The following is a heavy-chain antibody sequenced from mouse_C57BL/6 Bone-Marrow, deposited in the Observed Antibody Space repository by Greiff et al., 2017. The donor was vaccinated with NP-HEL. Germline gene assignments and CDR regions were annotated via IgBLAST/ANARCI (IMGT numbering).Heavy chain of an antibody. CDR1: GFTFSNYW. V-gene: IGHV6-3*01. D-gene: IGHD2-3*01. Sequence: EVKVEESGGGLVQPGGSMKLSCVASGFTFSNYWMNWVRQSPEKGLEWVAQIRLKSDNYATHYAESVKGRLTISRDDSKSSVYLQMNNLRAEDTGIYYCTGDDGFLWYFDVWGTGTTVTVSS. CDR3: TGDDGFLWYFDV. J-gene: IGHJ1*03. CDR2: IRLKSDNYAT.